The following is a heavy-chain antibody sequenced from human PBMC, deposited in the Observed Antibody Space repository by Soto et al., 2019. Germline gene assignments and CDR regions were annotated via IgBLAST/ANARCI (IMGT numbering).Heavy chain of an antibody. CDR1: GGSISSSSYY. CDR2: IYYSGST. D-gene: IGHD2-2*01. CDR3: ARLSGYCSSTSCYGIWGGLYKYGMDV. V-gene: IGHV4-39*01. J-gene: IGHJ6*02. Sequence: SETLSLTCTVSGGSISSSSYYWGWIRQPPGKGLEWIGSIYYSGSTYYNPSLKSRVTISVDTSKNQFSLKLSSVTAADTAVYYCARLSGYCSSTSCYGIWGGLYKYGMDVWGQGTTVTV.